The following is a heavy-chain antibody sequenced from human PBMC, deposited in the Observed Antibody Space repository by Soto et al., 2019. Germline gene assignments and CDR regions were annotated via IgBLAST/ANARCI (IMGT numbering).Heavy chain of an antibody. Sequence: EVQLVESGGGLVQPGGSLRLSCAASGFTFSAYWMHWVRHAPGKGLVWVSRINSDGSTTDYADSVQGRFTISRDNAKNTMYLQMNSLRAEYTAVYYCARSHAYGSFGSDYWGQGNLVTVSS. D-gene: IGHD4-17*01. V-gene: IGHV3-74*01. CDR1: GFTFSAYW. J-gene: IGHJ4*02. CDR3: ARSHAYGSFGSDY. CDR2: INSDGSTT.